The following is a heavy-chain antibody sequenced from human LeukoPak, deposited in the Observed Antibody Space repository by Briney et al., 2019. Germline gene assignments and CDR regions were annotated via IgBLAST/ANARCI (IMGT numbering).Heavy chain of an antibody. CDR1: GFTFSSYA. CDR3: VKASSSSPQYNWFDA. V-gene: IGHV3-23*01. J-gene: IGHJ5*02. CDR2: ISGSGGST. Sequence: PGGSLRLSCAASGFTFSSYAMSWVRQAPGKGLEWVSAISGSGGSTYYADSVKGRFTISRDNSKNTLYLQMNSLRAEDTGLYYCVKASSSSPQYNWFDAWGQGTLVTVSS. D-gene: IGHD6-6*01.